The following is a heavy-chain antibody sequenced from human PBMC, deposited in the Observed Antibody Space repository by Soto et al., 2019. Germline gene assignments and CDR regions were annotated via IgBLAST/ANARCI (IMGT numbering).Heavy chain of an antibody. Sequence: PSETLSLTCSVSGSYITSGDYHWTWIRQAPGKGLEWIGYISHSETTYYSPALKNRIIISSDLSMNQFSLRLNSVTAADTAIYYCARDPPGFHSAFDFWGQGTLVTV. CDR2: ISHSETT. CDR1: GSYITSGDYH. V-gene: IGHV4-30-4*01. D-gene: IGHD4-4*01. CDR3: ARDPPGFHSAFDF. J-gene: IGHJ4*02.